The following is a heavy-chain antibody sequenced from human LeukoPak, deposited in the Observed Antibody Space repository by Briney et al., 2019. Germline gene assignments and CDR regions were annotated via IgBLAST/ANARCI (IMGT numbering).Heavy chain of an antibody. J-gene: IGHJ4*02. V-gene: IGHV3-23*01. CDR2: IGGTGDKT. CDR3: AKDPVVYHGGSGWHYFDY. Sequence: PGGSLRLSCAASGFTFSTYWMSWVRQAPGRGLEWVSTIGGTGDKTYYADSVQGRFTISRDNSMDTLYLQMNSLKAEDTAVYYCAKDPVVYHGGSGWHYFDYWGRGTLVTVSS. CDR1: GFTFSTYW. D-gene: IGHD6-19*01.